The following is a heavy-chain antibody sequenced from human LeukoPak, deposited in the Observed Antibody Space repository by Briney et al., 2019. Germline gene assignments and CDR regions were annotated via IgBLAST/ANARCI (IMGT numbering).Heavy chain of an antibody. CDR1: GYTVTSYY. CDR2: IIPIFGTA. CDR3: ARAGYSSGWYVQHY. Sequence: ASVKVSCKASGYTVTSYYMHWVRQAPGQGLEWMGGIIPIFGTANYAQKFQGRVTITADESTSTAYMELSSLRSEDTAVYYCARAGYSSGWYVQHYWGQGTLVTVSS. V-gene: IGHV1-69*13. J-gene: IGHJ4*02. D-gene: IGHD6-19*01.